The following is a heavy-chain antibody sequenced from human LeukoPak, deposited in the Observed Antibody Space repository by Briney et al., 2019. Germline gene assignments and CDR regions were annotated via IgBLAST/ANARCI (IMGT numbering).Heavy chain of an antibody. CDR3: AKDDLGRACHPLGMNV. CDR2: ISYDGSNK. Sequence: GGSLRLSCAASGFTFSSYGMHWVRQAPGKGLEWVAVISYDGSNKYYADSVKGRFTISRDNSKNTLYLQMNSLRAEDTAVYYCAKDDLGRACHPLGMNVWGQGTTVTVSS. CDR1: GFTFSSYG. V-gene: IGHV3-30*18. D-gene: IGHD2-15*01. J-gene: IGHJ6*02.